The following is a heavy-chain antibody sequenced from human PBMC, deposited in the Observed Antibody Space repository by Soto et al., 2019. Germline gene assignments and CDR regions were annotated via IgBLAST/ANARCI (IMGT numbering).Heavy chain of an antibody. CDR3: ARDEGQFGSGVSSDY. V-gene: IGHV1-2*04. Sequence: ASVKVSCKASGYTFTGYYMHWVRQAPGQGLEWMGWINPNSGGTNYAQKFQGWVTMTRDTSTSTVYMELSSLRSEDTAVYYCARDEGQFGSGVSSDYWGPGTLVTLAS. J-gene: IGHJ4*02. CDR2: INPNSGGT. CDR1: GYTFTGYY. D-gene: IGHD2-8*02.